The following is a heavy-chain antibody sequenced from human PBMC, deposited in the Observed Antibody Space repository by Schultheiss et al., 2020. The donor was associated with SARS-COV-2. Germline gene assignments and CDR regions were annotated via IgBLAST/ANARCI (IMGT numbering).Heavy chain of an antibody. CDR1: GYTFTDYY. CDR3: ARGGETIFGVVTILRY. J-gene: IGHJ4*02. Sequence: ASVKVSCKASGYTFTDYYMHWVRQAPGQGLEWMGWISAYNGNTNYAQKLQGRVTMTTDTSTSTAYMELRSLRSDDTAVYYCARGGETIFGVVTILRYWGQGTLVTVSS. V-gene: IGHV1-18*04. D-gene: IGHD3-3*01. CDR2: ISAYNGNT.